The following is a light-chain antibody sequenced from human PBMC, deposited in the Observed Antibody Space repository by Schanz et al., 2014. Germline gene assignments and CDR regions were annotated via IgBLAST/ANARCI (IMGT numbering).Light chain of an antibody. Sequence: QSVLTQPASVSGSPGQSITISCTGTSSDVGGYNYVSWYQQHPGKAPKLMIYAVSYRPSGVSNRFSGSKSGNTASLTISGLQAEDEADYYCSAYVQGRNFVAFGGGTKLTVL. J-gene: IGLJ2*01. CDR2: AVS. CDR1: SSDVGGYNY. V-gene: IGLV2-14*01. CDR3: SAYVQGRNFVA.